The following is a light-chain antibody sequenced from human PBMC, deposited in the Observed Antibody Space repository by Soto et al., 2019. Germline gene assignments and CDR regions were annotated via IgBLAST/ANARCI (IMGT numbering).Light chain of an antibody. CDR2: RAS. J-gene: IGKJ2*01. CDR3: QQYKSQSYT. Sequence: DIQMTQSPTTLSASVGDTVTITCRASQSVSSWLAWYQQKPGRAPKLLMYRASSLESGVPSRFSGSGSGTEFTLTISSLQPDDVATYYCQQYKSQSYTFGQGTKLEIK. V-gene: IGKV1-5*03. CDR1: QSVSSW.